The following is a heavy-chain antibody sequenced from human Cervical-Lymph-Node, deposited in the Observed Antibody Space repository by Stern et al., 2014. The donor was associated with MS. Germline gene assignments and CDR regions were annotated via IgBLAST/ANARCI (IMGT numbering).Heavy chain of an antibody. D-gene: IGHD2-15*01. CDR3: ATRRGCSGGSCSSRSLDY. CDR2: INPKSGVT. Sequence: VQLVESGADVKKPGASVKVSCKAYGYTFTAYNMHWLRQAPGQALEWMGRINPKSGVTNYAQKFQDRVTMTRDTSISTVYMELSRLRSNDTAMYYCATRRGCSGGSCSSRSLDYWGQGTLVTVSS. J-gene: IGHJ4*02. CDR1: GYTFTAYN. V-gene: IGHV1-2*06.